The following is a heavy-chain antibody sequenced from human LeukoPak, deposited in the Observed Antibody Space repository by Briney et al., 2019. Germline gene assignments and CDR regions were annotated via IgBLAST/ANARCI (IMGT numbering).Heavy chain of an antibody. J-gene: IGHJ4*02. CDR1: GASISSSY. V-gene: IGHV4-59*08. D-gene: IGHD6-19*01. CDR3: ARRALYSSGWYEDY. Sequence: PSETLSLTCTVSGASISSSYWSWIRQPPGKGLEWIGHIYYSGSTNYNPSLKSRVTISVDTSKNQFSLKLSSVTAADTAVYYCARRALYSSGWYEDYWGQGTLVTVSS. CDR2: IYYSGST.